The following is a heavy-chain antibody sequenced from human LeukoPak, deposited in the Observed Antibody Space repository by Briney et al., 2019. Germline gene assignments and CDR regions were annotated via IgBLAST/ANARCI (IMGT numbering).Heavy chain of an antibody. V-gene: IGHV3-7*01. CDR2: IKQDGSEK. D-gene: IGHD3-3*01. CDR1: RFTFSSYW. Sequence: PGGSLRLSCAASRFTFSSYWMSWVRQAPGKGLEWVANIKQDGSEKYYVDSVKGRFTISRDNAKNSLYLQMNSLRAEDTAVYYCARDLAIFGVVIHYYMDVWGKGTTVTVSS. CDR3: ARDLAIFGVVIHYYMDV. J-gene: IGHJ6*03.